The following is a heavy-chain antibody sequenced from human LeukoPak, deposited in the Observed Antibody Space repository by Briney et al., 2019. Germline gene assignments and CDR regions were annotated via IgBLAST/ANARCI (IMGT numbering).Heavy chain of an antibody. V-gene: IGHV3-21*01. CDR1: GFTFSSYS. D-gene: IGHD5-18*01. CDR2: ISSSSSYI. CDR3: ARALGVSGYSYGY. Sequence: GGSLRLSCAASGFTFSSYSMNWVRQAPGKGLEWVSSISSSSSYIYYADSVKGRFTISRDNAKNSLYLQMNSLRAEDTAVYYCARALGVSGYSYGYWGQGTLVTVSS. J-gene: IGHJ4*02.